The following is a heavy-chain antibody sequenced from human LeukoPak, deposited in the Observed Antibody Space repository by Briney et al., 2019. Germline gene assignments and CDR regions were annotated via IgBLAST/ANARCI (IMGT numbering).Heavy chain of an antibody. CDR3: ARDPYSGTYGDTYYYYMDV. CDR1: GFTFSYAW. J-gene: IGHJ6*03. CDR2: IKEDGSEK. V-gene: IGHV3-7*01. Sequence: PGGSLRLSCAASGFTFSYAWMSWVRQAPGKGLEWVANIKEDGSEKYYVDSVKGRFTISRDNARNSLYLQMNSLRAEDTAVYYCARDPYSGTYGDTYYYYMDVWGKGTTVTISS. D-gene: IGHD1-26*01.